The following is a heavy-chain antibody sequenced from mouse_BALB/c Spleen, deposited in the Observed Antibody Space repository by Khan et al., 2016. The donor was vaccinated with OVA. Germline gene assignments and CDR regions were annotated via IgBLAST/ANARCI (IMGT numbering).Heavy chain of an antibody. V-gene: IGHV1S137*01. CDR1: GYTFTEYA. D-gene: IGHD2-1*01. Sequence: QVQLQQSGPELVRPGVSVKISCKGSGYTFTEYAMYWVKQSHAKTLEWIGVISPSSGNINYNQKFKGKANMTVDKSSSTAYVELARLTSEDSAIYYCARNFYYGTGDYAMDYWGQGTSVTVSS. CDR2: ISPSSGNI. J-gene: IGHJ4*01. CDR3: ARNFYYGTGDYAMDY.